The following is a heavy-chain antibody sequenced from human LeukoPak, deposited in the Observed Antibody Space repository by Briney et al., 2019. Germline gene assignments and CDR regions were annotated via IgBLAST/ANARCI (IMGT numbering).Heavy chain of an antibody. CDR2: ISSSSSYI. Sequence: GGSLRLSCAASGFTFSSYSMNWVRQAPGKGLEWVSSISSSSSYIYYADSVKGRFTISRDNAKNSLYLQMNSLRAEDTAVYYCARVGVVVAGTGVDYWGQGTLVTVSS. J-gene: IGHJ4*02. V-gene: IGHV3-21*01. CDR3: ARVGVVVAGTGVDY. CDR1: GFTFSSYS. D-gene: IGHD6-19*01.